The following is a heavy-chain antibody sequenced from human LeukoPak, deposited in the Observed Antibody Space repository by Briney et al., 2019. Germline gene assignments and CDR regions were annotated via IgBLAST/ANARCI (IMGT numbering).Heavy chain of an antibody. Sequence: PSETLSLTCTVSGGSISNYYWSWIRQTPGKGLEWIGYIHNSGSTKYNPSLKSPVSISVDTSKNQFSLKVNSVTAADTAVYYCARIPAVAGPITFDYWGQGTLVTVSS. CDR1: GGSISNYY. J-gene: IGHJ4*02. D-gene: IGHD6-19*01. CDR3: ARIPAVAGPITFDY. V-gene: IGHV4-59*01. CDR2: IHNSGST.